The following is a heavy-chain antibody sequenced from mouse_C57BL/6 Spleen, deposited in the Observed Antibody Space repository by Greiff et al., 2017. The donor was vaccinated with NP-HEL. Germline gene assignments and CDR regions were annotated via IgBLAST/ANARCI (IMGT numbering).Heavy chain of an antibody. CDR3: AREGTYYYGSRLWFAY. J-gene: IGHJ3*01. D-gene: IGHD1-1*01. Sequence: EVQLVESGGGLVKPGGSLKLSCAASGFTFSDYGMHWVRQAPEKGLEWVAYISSGSSTIYYVDTVKGRFTISRDNAKNTLFLQMTSLRSEDTAMYYCAREGTYYYGSRLWFAYWGQGTLVTVSA. CDR2: ISSGSSTI. V-gene: IGHV5-17*01. CDR1: GFTFSDYG.